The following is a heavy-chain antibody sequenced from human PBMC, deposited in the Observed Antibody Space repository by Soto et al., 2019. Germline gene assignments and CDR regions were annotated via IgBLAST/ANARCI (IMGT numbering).Heavy chain of an antibody. CDR2: IIPIFGTA. CDR3: ARGDYDFWSGYQLGYYYYGMDV. Sequence: SVKVSCKASGGTFSSYAISWVRQAPGQGLEWMGGIIPIFGTANYAQKFQGRVTITADESTSTAYMELSSLRSEDTAVYYCARGDYDFWSGYQLGYYYYGMDVWGQGTTVTVSS. V-gene: IGHV1-69*13. CDR1: GGTFSSYA. J-gene: IGHJ6*02. D-gene: IGHD3-3*01.